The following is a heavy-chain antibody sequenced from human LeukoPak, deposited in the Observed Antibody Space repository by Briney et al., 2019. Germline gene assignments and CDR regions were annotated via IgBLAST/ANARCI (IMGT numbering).Heavy chain of an antibody. D-gene: IGHD4-17*01. V-gene: IGHV4-59*12. CDR3: ARGRDRSKAGEL. CDR2: IYYSGST. J-gene: IGHJ4*02. CDR1: GGSISSYY. Sequence: SETLSLTCTVSGGSISSYYWSWIRQPPGKELAWIGYIYYSGSTNYNPSLKSRVTISVDTSKKQFSLKLSSVTAADTAFYYCARGRDRSKAGELWGQGSLVTVSS.